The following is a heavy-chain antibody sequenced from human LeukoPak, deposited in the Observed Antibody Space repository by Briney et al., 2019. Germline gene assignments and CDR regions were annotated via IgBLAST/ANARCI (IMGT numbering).Heavy chain of an antibody. CDR2: ISSSSSYI. CDR1: GFTFSSYS. D-gene: IGHD6-13*01. J-gene: IGHJ4*02. CDR3: ARVSSSWSVARFDY. V-gene: IGHV3-21*01. Sequence: GGSLRLSCAAAGFTFSSYSMNWVRQAPGKGLEWVSSISSSSSYIYYADSVKGRFTISRDNAKNSLYLQMNSLRAEDTAVYYCARVSSSWSVARFDYWGQGTLVTVSS.